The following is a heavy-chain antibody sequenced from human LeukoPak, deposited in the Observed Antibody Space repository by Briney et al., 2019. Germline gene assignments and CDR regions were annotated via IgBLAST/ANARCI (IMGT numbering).Heavy chain of an antibody. CDR2: MNQDGSEI. Sequence: GGSLRLSCVGSGFTFSRYWLNWVRQAPGKGLEWVANMNQDGSEIYYLDSVKGRFTISRDNAKNSVYLQMNSLRAEDTAVYYCARVSGGRLERFRYYHYYYGMDVWGQGTTVTVSS. D-gene: IGHD3-3*01. J-gene: IGHJ6*02. V-gene: IGHV3-7*03. CDR1: GFTFSRYW. CDR3: ARVSGGRLERFRYYHYYYGMDV.